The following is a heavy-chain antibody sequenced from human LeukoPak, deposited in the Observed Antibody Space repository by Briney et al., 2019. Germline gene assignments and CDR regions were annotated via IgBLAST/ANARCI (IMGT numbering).Heavy chain of an antibody. CDR1: GYTFTSYD. D-gene: IGHD6-19*01. J-gene: IGHJ5*02. Sequence: ASVKVSCKASGYTFTSYDINWVRQATGQGLEWMGWMNPNRGNTGYAQKFQGRVTITRNTSISTAYMELSSLRSEDTAVYYCARGHERTIAVAVEDNWFDPWGQGTLVTVSS. CDR2: MNPNRGNT. V-gene: IGHV1-8*03. CDR3: ARGHERTIAVAVEDNWFDP.